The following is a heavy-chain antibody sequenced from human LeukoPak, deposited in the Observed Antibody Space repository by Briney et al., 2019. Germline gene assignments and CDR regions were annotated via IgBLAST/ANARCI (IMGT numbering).Heavy chain of an antibody. D-gene: IGHD3-16*02. CDR1: GGSISSGDYY. Sequence: SETLSLTCTVSGGSISSGDYYWSWIRQPPGKGLEWIGYIYYRGSTYYNPSLKSRVTISVDTSKNQFSLKLSSVTAADTAVYYCARGPWYDYVWGSYRYNAHYFDYWGQGTLVTVSS. CDR2: IYYRGST. V-gene: IGHV4-30-4*01. CDR3: ARGPWYDYVWGSYRYNAHYFDY. J-gene: IGHJ4*02.